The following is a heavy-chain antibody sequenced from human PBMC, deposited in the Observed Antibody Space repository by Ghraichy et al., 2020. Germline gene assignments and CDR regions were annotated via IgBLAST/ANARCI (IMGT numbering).Heavy chain of an antibody. CDR3: ARGEDINCSGGSCYYYYYGMDV. D-gene: IGHD2-15*01. CDR1: GGSISSYY. CDR2: IYYSGST. Sequence: SETLSLTCTVSGGSISSYYWSWIRQPPGKGLEWIGYIYYSGSTNYNPSLKSRVTISVDTSKNQFSLKLSSVTAADTAVYYCARGEDINCSGGSCYYYYYGMDVWGQGTTVTVSS. J-gene: IGHJ6*02. V-gene: IGHV4-59*01.